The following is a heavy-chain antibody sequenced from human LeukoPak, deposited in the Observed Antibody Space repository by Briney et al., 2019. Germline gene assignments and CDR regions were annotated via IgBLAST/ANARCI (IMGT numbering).Heavy chain of an antibody. D-gene: IGHD5-18*01. CDR2: IRSKAYGGTT. J-gene: IGHJ5*02. V-gene: IGHV3-49*04. CDR3: TRVMGSGSGYSYGFS. CDR1: GFTFGDYA. Sequence: PGGSLRLSCTASGFTFGDYAMSWVRQAPGKGLEWVGFIRSKAYGGTTEYAASVKGRFTISRDDSKSIAYLQMNSLETEDTAVYYCTRVMGSGSGYSYGFSWGQGTLVTVSS.